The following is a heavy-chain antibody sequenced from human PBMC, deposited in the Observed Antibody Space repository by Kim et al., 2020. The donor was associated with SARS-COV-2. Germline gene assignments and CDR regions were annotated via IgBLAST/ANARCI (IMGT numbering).Heavy chain of an antibody. D-gene: IGHD5-12*01. Sequence: TYSTPSLKSRFTISVDTSKNQFSLKLSSVTAADTAVYYCARQSGYDAFDIWGQGTMVTVSS. CDR3: ARQSGYDAFDI. J-gene: IGHJ3*02. CDR2: T. V-gene: IGHV4-39*01.